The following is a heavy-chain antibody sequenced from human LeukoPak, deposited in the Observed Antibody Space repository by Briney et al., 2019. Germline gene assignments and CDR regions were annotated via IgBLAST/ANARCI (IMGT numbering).Heavy chain of an antibody. D-gene: IGHD2-21*02. CDR2: IYTSGST. J-gene: IGHJ5*02. Sequence: SETLSLTCSVSGGSISSGSYYWSWIRQPAGKGLEWIGRIYTSGSTNYNPSLKSRVTISVDTSKNQFSLKLSSVTAADTAVYYCARERVWRYCGGDSCGWFDPWGQGTLVTVSS. CDR1: GGSISSGSYY. V-gene: IGHV4-61*02. CDR3: ARERVWRYCGGDSCGWFDP.